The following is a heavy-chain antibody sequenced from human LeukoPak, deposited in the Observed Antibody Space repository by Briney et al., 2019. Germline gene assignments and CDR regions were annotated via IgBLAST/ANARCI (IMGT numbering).Heavy chain of an antibody. CDR1: GFTFSSYS. D-gene: IGHD2-2*01. V-gene: IGHV3-48*01. CDR3: ARGSSNFYFDY. CDR2: ISSDSSSI. Sequence: GGSLRLSCAASGFTFSSYSMNWVRQAPGKGLEWVSYISSDSSSIHYADSVKDRFTISRDNAKNSLYLQVNSLRVEDTAVYYCARGSSNFYFDYWGQGTLVTVSS. J-gene: IGHJ4*02.